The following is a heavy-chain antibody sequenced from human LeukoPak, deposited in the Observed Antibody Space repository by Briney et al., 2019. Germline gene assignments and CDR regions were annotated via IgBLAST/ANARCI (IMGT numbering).Heavy chain of an antibody. CDR2: IGNTET. V-gene: IGHV3-23*01. D-gene: IGHD5-18*01. CDR1: GFPFETNA. CDR3: AKDWIQFNRVFDCFDS. J-gene: IGHJ4*02. Sequence: GGSLRLSCATSGFPFETNAMSWVRQAPGMGLEWVATIGNTETFYADSVTGRFTISRDNSKNTVNLQMNRLRVEDTAIYYCAKDWIQFNRVFDCFDSWGQGTLVTVSS.